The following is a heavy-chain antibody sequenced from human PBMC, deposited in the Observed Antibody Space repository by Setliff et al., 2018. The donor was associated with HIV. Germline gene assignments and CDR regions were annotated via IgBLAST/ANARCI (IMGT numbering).Heavy chain of an antibody. D-gene: IGHD3-10*01. V-gene: IGHV4-34*01. J-gene: IGHJ4*02. Sequence: PSETLSLTCAVYGGSFSGYYWSWIRQPPGKGLEWIGEINHSGSTNYNPSLKSRVTISVDTSKNQFSLKLSSVTAADTALYFCAREAYFFASGTYYFDYWGQGSLVTVSS. CDR2: INHSGST. CDR1: GGSFSGYY. CDR3: AREAYFFASGTYYFDY.